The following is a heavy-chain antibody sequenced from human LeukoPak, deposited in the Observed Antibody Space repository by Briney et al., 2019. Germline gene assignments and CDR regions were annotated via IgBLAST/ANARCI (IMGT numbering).Heavy chain of an antibody. CDR1: GFTFSNYG. Sequence: GGSLRLSCAASGFTFSNYGMNWVRQAPGKGLEWVSYISSGSSSIYYADSVKGRFTISRDNAQNSLYLQMNSLRDEDTAVYYCAREGYPFWGQGTLLAVSS. J-gene: IGHJ4*02. V-gene: IGHV3-48*02. CDR2: ISSGSSSI. D-gene: IGHD5-12*01. CDR3: AREGYPF.